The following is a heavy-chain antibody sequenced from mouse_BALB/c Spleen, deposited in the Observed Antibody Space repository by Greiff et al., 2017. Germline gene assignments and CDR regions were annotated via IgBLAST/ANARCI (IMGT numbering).Heavy chain of an antibody. D-gene: IGHD1-1*01. Sequence: VQLKESGPELVKPGASVKMSCKASGYTFTSYVMHWVKQKPGQGLEWIGYINPYNDGTKYNEKFKGKATLTSDKSSSTAYMELSSLTSEDSAVYYCARWFITTVVATSDWYFDVWGAGTTVTVSS. V-gene: IGHV1-14*01. CDR1: GYTFTSYV. J-gene: IGHJ1*01. CDR2: INPYNDGT. CDR3: ARWFITTVVATSDWYFDV.